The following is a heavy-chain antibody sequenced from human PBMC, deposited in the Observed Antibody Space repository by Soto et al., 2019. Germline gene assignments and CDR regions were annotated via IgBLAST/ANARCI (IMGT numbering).Heavy chain of an antibody. V-gene: IGHV1-69*08. J-gene: IGHJ2*01. D-gene: IGHD4-17*01. CDR3: ARPDFGDYWYFDL. CDR1: GGTFSSHT. CDR2: IIPALGTA. Sequence: QDQLVQSGAEVKKPGASVKVSCKASGGTFSSHTFSWVRQAPGQGLEWMGRIIPALGTATYAQKFQGRVTITAVESATTVYLELNSLSSEDTAVYYFARPDFGDYWYFDLWGRGTLVTVSS.